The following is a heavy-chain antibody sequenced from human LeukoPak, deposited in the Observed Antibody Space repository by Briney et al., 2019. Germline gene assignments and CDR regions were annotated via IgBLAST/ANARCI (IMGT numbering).Heavy chain of an antibody. J-gene: IGHJ4*02. V-gene: IGHV3-21*01. CDR2: ISSSSSYI. CDR1: GFTFSSYS. Sequence: GGSLRISCAASGFTFSSYSMNWVRQAPGKGLEWVSSISSSSSYIYYADSVKGRFTISRDNAKNSLYLQMNSLRAEDTAVYYCARGDDYGDYGGYWGQGTLVTVSS. D-gene: IGHD4-17*01. CDR3: ARGDDYGDYGGY.